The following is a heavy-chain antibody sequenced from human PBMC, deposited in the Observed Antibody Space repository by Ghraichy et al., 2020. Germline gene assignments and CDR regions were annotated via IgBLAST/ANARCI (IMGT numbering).Heavy chain of an antibody. Sequence: GGSLRLSCAASGFTFSSYAMHWVRQAPGKGLEWVAVISYDGSNKYYADSVKGRFTFSRDNSKNTLYLQMNSLRAEDTAVYYCARPRGNYESAFDYWGQGTLVTVSS. CDR2: ISYDGSNK. V-gene: IGHV3-30-3*01. J-gene: IGHJ4*02. CDR1: GFTFSSYA. D-gene: IGHD4-23*01. CDR3: ARPRGNYESAFDY.